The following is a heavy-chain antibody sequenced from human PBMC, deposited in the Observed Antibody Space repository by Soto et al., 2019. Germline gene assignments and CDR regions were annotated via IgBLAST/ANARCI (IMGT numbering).Heavy chain of an antibody. CDR1: GYTLTDLS. J-gene: IGHJ4*02. CDR2: FDPEDGET. CDR3: ATVAMVRGERYFDY. Sequence: ASVKVSCKVSGYTLTDLSMHWVRQAPGKGLEWMGGFDPEDGETIYAQKFQGRVTMTEDTSTDTAYMELSSLRSEDTAVYYCATVAMVRGERYFDYWGQGTLVTVPQ. V-gene: IGHV1-24*01. D-gene: IGHD3-10*01.